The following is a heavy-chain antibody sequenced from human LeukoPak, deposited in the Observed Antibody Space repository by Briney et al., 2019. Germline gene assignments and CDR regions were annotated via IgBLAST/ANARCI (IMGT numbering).Heavy chain of an antibody. CDR2: TNPNSGNT. CDR3: ARNPYYYDSSGYYYVDAFDI. CDR1: GYTFTSYD. Sequence: ASVKVSCKAFGYTFTSYDINWVRQATGQGLEWMGWTNPNSGNTGYAQKFQGRVTITRNTSISTAYMELSSLRSEDTAVYYCARNPYYYDSSGYYYVDAFDIWGQGTMVTVSS. J-gene: IGHJ3*02. V-gene: IGHV1-8*03. D-gene: IGHD3-22*01.